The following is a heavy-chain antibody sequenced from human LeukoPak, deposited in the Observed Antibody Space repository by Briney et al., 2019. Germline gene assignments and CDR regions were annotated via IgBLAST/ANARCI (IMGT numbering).Heavy chain of an antibody. V-gene: IGHV4-59*11. J-gene: IGHJ4*02. CDR2: IYYSGST. D-gene: IGHD3-22*01. Sequence: SETLSLTCTVSGGSISSHYWSWIRQPPGKGLEWIGYIYYSGSTKFNPSLKSRVTISVDTSKNQFSLELSSVTAADTAVYYCARDEGSSGYSFDYWGQGTLVTVSS. CDR3: ARDEGSSGYSFDY. CDR1: GGSISSHY.